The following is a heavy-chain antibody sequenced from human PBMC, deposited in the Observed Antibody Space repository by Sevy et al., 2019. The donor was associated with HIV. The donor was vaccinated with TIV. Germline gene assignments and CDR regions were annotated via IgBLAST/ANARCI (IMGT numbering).Heavy chain of an antibody. CDR3: AQGYYFTY. V-gene: IGHV1-8*01. D-gene: IGHD3-22*01. J-gene: IGHJ4*02. CDR2: MRPKSGEV. CDR1: RSTFVSND. Sequence: ASVKVSCKASRSTFVSNDINWLRQAPGQGLEWVGWMRPKSGEVGYAQKCQGRVTMTRNISITTAYMELGRLRFDDTAVYYCAQGYYFTYWGQGTVVTVSS.